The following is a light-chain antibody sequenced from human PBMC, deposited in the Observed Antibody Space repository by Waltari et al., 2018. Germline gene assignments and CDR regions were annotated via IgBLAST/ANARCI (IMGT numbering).Light chain of an antibody. V-gene: IGKV3-20*01. CDR1: QSVSKY. J-gene: IGKJ1*01. CDR3: QKYGTLPAT. Sequence: ELVLRQSPVTLSLSPGERATLSCRASQSVSKYLAWYQQKPGQAPRLLIYDASTRATGIPDRFSGSGWGTDFSLTISRLEPEDFAVYYCQKYGTLPATFGQGTKVQ. CDR2: DAS.